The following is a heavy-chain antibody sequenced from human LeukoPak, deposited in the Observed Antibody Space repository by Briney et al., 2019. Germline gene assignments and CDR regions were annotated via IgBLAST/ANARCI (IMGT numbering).Heavy chain of an antibody. CDR2: ISYDGSNK. CDR1: GFTFSSYA. V-gene: IGHV3-30-3*01. Sequence: PGRSLRLSCAASGFTFSSYAMHWVRQAPGKGLEWVAVISYDGSNKYYADSVKGRFTISRDNSKNTLYLQMNSLRAEDTAVYYCARTTVVTPRYYYYGMDAWGQGTTVTVSS. D-gene: IGHD4-23*01. J-gene: IGHJ6*02. CDR3: ARTTVVTPRYYYYGMDA.